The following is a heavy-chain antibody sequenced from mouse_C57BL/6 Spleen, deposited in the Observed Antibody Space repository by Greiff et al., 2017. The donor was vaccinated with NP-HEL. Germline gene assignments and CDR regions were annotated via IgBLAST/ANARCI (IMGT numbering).Heavy chain of an antibody. V-gene: IGHV5-4*01. CDR2: ISDGGSYT. CDR1: GFTFSSYA. D-gene: IGHD4-1*02. Sequence: EVQLVESGGGLVKPGGSLKLSCAASGFTFSSYAMSWVRQTPEKRLEWVATISDGGSYTYYPDNVKGRFTISRDNAKNNLYLQMSHLKSEDTAMYYCARDGLSQLAPYAMDYWGQGTSVTVSS. CDR3: ARDGLSQLAPYAMDY. J-gene: IGHJ4*01.